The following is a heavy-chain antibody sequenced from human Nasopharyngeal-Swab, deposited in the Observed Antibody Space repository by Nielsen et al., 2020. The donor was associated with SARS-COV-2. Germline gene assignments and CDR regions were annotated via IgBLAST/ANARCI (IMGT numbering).Heavy chain of an antibody. CDR3: AREFEATGVTYLDY. CDR1: GFIFSDYS. D-gene: IGHD3-10*01. Sequence: GGSLRLSCAASGFIFSDYSMDWVRQAPGKGLEWVSYITSSSATKYYADSVKGRFTVSRDDAKNLLYLQMSSMRDEDTAVYYCAREFEATGVTYLDYWGLGTLVTVSS. V-gene: IGHV3-48*02. J-gene: IGHJ4*02. CDR2: ITSSSATK.